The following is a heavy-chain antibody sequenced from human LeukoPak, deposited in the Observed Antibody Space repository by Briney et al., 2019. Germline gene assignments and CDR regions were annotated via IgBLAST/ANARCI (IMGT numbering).Heavy chain of an antibody. V-gene: IGHV3-66*02. CDR1: GFTVSSHY. CDR3: ARDRGFSSSWRLFVY. J-gene: IGHJ4*02. CDR2: IYSGAGT. Sequence: PGGSLRLSCAASGFTVSSHYMSWVRQAPRKGLEWVSVIYSGAGTSYADSVQGRFTISRDNSKNTLYLQMNSLRVEDTAVYYCARDRGFSSSWRLFVYWGQGTLVTVSS. D-gene: IGHD6-13*01.